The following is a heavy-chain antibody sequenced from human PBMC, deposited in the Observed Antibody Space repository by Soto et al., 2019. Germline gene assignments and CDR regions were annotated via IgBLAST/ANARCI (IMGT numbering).Heavy chain of an antibody. D-gene: IGHD3-9*01. J-gene: IGHJ6*02. V-gene: IGHV4-30-4*01. CDR2: IYYSGST. Sequence: PSETLSLTCTVSGGSISSGDYYWSWIRQPPGKGLEWIGYIYYSGSTYYNPSLKSRVTISVDTSKNQFSLKLSSVAAADTAVYYCARYHYVFYIFAGYASYYGIDVWGQ. CDR1: GGSISSGDYY. CDR3: ARYHYVFYIFAGYASYYGIDV.